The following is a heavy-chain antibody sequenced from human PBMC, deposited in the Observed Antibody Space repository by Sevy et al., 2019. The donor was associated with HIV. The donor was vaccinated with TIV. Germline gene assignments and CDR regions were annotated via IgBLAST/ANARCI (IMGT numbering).Heavy chain of an antibody. CDR1: GGTLSSYG. V-gene: IGHV1-69*13. D-gene: IGHD6-19*01. J-gene: IGHJ4*02. CDR3: ARAGDNGWYYFDY. Sequence: ASVKVSCKASGGTLSSYGISWVRQAPGQGLEWMGGIIPFLGTVNYAQKFQDRVTITADESTKTANMELSRQRSEDTAGYYCARAGDNGWYYFDYWGQETLVTVSS. CDR2: IIPFLGTV.